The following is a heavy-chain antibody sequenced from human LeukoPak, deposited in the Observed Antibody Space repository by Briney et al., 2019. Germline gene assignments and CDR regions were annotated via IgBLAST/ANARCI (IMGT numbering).Heavy chain of an antibody. D-gene: IGHD2-21*02. CDR3: ARDSAAYCGGDCYSCPDY. J-gene: IGHJ4*02. Sequence: GGSLRLSCAAPGFTFSSYSMTWVRQAPGKGLEWVSSISSSSSYIYYADSVKGRFTISRDNAKNSLYLQMNSLRAEDTAVYYCARDSAAYCGGDCYSCPDYWGQGTLVTVSS. CDR1: GFTFSSYS. CDR2: ISSSSSYI. V-gene: IGHV3-21*01.